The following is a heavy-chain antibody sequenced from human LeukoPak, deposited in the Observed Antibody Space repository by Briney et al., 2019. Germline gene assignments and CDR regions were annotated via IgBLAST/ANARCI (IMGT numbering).Heavy chain of an antibody. J-gene: IGHJ6*02. Sequence: GESLKISCKGSGYSFPSYWIGWVRQMPGKGLEWIGIIYPGDSDTRYSPSFQGQVTISADKCMSTAYLQWSSLKASDTAMYYCARHGDSSGRYYYYIMDVWGQGTTVTVSS. CDR3: ARHGDSSGRYYYYIMDV. D-gene: IGHD3-22*01. V-gene: IGHV5-51*01. CDR2: IYPGDSDT. CDR1: GYSFPSYW.